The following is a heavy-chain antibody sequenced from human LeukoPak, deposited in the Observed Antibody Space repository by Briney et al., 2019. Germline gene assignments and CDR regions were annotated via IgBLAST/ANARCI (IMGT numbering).Heavy chain of an antibody. CDR2: ISDSGGST. J-gene: IGHJ4*02. V-gene: IGHV3-23*01. CDR3: AKRGVVIRVILVGFHKEAYYFDS. D-gene: IGHD3-10*01. Sequence: GGSLRLSCAVSGITLSNYGMSWVRQAPGKGLEWVAGISDSGGSTKYADSVKGRFTISRDNRKNTLYLQMNSLRAEDTAVYFCAKRGVVIRVILVGFHKEAYYFDSWGQGALVTVSS. CDR1: GITLSNYG.